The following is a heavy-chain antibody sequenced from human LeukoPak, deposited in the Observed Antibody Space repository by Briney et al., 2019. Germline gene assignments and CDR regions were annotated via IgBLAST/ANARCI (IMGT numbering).Heavy chain of an antibody. D-gene: IGHD3-10*01. V-gene: IGHV1-69*13. CDR1: GGTFSSYA. CDR2: IIPIFGTA. Sequence: ASVKVSCKASGGTFSSYAISWVRQAPGQGLEWMGGIIPIFGTANYAQKFQGRVTISADESTSTAYMELSSLRSEDTAVYYCARLPSNYYGSGSYHLYYFDYWGQGTLVTVCS. CDR3: ARLPSNYYGSGSYHLYYFDY. J-gene: IGHJ4*02.